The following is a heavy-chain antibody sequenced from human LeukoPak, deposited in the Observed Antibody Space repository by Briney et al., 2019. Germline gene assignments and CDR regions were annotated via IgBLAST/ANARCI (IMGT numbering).Heavy chain of an antibody. CDR2: ISGSGDST. D-gene: IGHD2-8*01. CDR3: AKTFLYASSPPFFDY. J-gene: IGHJ4*02. V-gene: IGHV3-23*01. CDR1: GFTFSNSW. Sequence: GGSLRLSCLASGFTFSNSWMTWVRQAPGRGLEWVSAISGSGDSTNYADFVKGRFTISRDNSKNTLYLQMNSLRAEDTAVYYCAKTFLYASSPPFFDYWGQGTLVTVSS.